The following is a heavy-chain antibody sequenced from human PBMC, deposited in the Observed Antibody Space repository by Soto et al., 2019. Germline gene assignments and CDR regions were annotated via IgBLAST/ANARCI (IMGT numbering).Heavy chain of an antibody. Sequence: LSLTCTVSGGSISSSSYYWGWIRQPPGKGLEWIGYIYYSGSTYYNPSLKSRVTISVDTSKNQFSLKLSSVTAADTAVYYCARDKDTYYDFWSGYYRGFDPWGQGTLVTVSS. CDR3: ARDKDTYYDFWSGYYRGFDP. CDR1: GGSISSSSYY. D-gene: IGHD3-3*01. CDR2: IYYSGST. V-gene: IGHV4-31*03. J-gene: IGHJ5*02.